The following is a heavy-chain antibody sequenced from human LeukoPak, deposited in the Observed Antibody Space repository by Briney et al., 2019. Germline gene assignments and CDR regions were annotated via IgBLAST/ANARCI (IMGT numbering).Heavy chain of an antibody. Sequence: GGSLRLSCAASGVTLSSNYMSWVRQAPGKGLEWVSAISGSGGSTYYADSVKGRFTISRDNSKNTLYLQMNSLRAEDTAVYYCAKDLEVVVPAIDYWGQGTLVTVSS. V-gene: IGHV3-23*01. CDR2: ISGSGGST. CDR1: GVTLSSNY. D-gene: IGHD2-2*01. CDR3: AKDLEVVVPAIDY. J-gene: IGHJ4*02.